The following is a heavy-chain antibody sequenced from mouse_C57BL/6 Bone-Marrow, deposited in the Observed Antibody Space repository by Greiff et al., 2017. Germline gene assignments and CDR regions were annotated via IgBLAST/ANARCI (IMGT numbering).Heavy chain of an antibody. CDR3: TRTVYDYPYWYFDV. CDR2: IYPGNSDT. V-gene: IGHV1-5*01. D-gene: IGHD2-4*01. J-gene: IGHJ1*03. Sequence: VQLQQSGTVLARPGASVKMSCKTSGYTFTSYWMHWVKQRPGQGLEWIGAIYPGNSDTSYNQKFKGKAKLTAVTSASTAYMELSILTNEDSAVYYCTRTVYDYPYWYFDVWGTGTTVTVSS. CDR1: GYTFTSYW.